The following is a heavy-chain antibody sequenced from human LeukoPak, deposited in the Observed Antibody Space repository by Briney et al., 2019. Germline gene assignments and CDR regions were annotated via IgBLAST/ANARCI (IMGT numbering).Heavy chain of an antibody. D-gene: IGHD6-19*01. CDR3: ARERPGIAVAGTGFAY. CDR1: GYILTGYY. CDR2: INPKSGGT. J-gene: IGHJ4*02. V-gene: IGHV1-2*02. Sequence: ASVKVSCKASGYILTGYYMHWVRQAPGQGLEWMGWINPKSGGTKYAQKFQGRATMTRDTSTSTAYMEVSRLTSDDTAVYYCARERPGIAVAGTGFAYWGQGTLVTVSS.